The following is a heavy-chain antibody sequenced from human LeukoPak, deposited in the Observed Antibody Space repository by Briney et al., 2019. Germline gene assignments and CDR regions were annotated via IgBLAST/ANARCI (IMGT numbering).Heavy chain of an antibody. D-gene: IGHD3-22*01. CDR3: ARHAGKNYDSSGYSGYYYGMDV. V-gene: IGHV5-51*01. J-gene: IGHJ6*02. CDR1: GYSFTSYW. CDR2: IYPGDSDT. Sequence: GESLKISCKGSGYSFTSYWIGWVRQMPGKGLEWMGIIYPGDSDTRYSPSFQGQVTISADKSISTAYLQWSSLKASDTAMYYCARHAGKNYDSSGYSGYYYGMDVWGQGTTVTVSS.